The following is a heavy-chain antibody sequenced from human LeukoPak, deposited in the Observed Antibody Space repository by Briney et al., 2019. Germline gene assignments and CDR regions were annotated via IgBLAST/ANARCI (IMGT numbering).Heavy chain of an antibody. CDR2: IYYSGST. D-gene: IGHD1-14*01. CDR3: ARNSGTHAFDI. V-gene: IGHV4-59*01. CDR1: GVSISRYY. Sequence: PSETLSLTCTVSGVSISRYYWSWIRQPPGKGLEWIGYIYYSGSTNYNHPLNSRVTISVDTPKNQFSLKMSSVTAADAAVYYCARNSGTHAFDIWGQGTMVTVSS. J-gene: IGHJ3*02.